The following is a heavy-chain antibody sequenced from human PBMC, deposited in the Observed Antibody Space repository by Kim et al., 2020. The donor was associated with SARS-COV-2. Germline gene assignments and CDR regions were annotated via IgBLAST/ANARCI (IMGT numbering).Heavy chain of an antibody. V-gene: IGHV4-59*01. CDR3: ARMGATKRAPFDY. CDR2: MYYSGSA. Sequence: SETLSLTCTVSGGSISGYYWSWIRQPPGKGLEWIAYMYYSGSANYNPSLKSRVTISVDTSKNQFSLKLNSVTAADTAVYYCARMGATKRAPFDYWGQGTLVTVSS. D-gene: IGHD1-26*01. CDR1: GGSISGYY. J-gene: IGHJ4*02.